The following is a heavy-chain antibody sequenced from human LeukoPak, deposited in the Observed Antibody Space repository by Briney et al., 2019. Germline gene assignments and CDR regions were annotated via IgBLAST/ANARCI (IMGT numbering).Heavy chain of an antibody. CDR2: IYHSGST. V-gene: IGHV4-38-2*01. Sequence: SETLSLTCAVSGYSISSGYYWGWVRQPPGKGLEWIGSIYHSGSTYYNPSLKSRVTISVDTSKNQFSLKLSSVTAADTAVYYCARHRGIAARRFVGYFDYWGQGTLVTASS. CDR3: ARHRGIAARRFVGYFDY. CDR1: GYSISSGYY. J-gene: IGHJ4*02. D-gene: IGHD6-6*01.